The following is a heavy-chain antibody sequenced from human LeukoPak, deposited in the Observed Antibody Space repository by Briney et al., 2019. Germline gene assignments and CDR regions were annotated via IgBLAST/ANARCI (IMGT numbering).Heavy chain of an antibody. CDR2: INHSGST. V-gene: IGHV4-38-2*02. CDR1: GYSISSGYY. CDR3: ARLRGYLKGPDY. J-gene: IGHJ4*02. Sequence: PSETLSLTCTVSGYSISSGYYWGWIRQPPGKGLEWIGEINHSGSTNYNPSLKSRVTISVDTSKNQFSLKLSSVTAADTAVYYCARLRGYLKGPDYWGQGTLVTVSS. D-gene: IGHD3-22*01.